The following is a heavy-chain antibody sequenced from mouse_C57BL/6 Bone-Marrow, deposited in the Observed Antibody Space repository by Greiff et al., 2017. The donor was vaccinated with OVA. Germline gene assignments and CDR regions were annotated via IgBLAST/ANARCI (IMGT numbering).Heavy chain of an antibody. V-gene: IGHV1-81*01. J-gene: IGHJ1*03. CDR1: GYTFTSYG. CDR3: AREDYYGSPRYFDV. CDR2: IYPRSGNT. D-gene: IGHD1-1*01. Sequence: QVQLQQSGAELARPGASVKLSCKASGYTFTSYGLSWVKQRTGQGLEWIGEIYPRSGNTYYNEKFKGKATLTADKSSSTAYMELRSLTSEDSAVYFCAREDYYGSPRYFDVWGTGTTVTVSS.